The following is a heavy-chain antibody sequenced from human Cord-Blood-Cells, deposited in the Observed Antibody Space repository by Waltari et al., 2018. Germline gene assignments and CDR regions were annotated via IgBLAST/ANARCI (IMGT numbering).Heavy chain of an antibody. CDR3: ARHKVYDSSGYYDAFDI. J-gene: IGHJ3*02. Sequence: QVQLQESGPGLVKPSETLSLTCTVSGGSISSYYRCWLRHPPGKGLEWIGYIYYSGGTNYNPSLKSRVTISVDTSKNQFSLKLSSVTAADTAVYYCARHKVYDSSGYYDAFDIWGQGTMVTVSS. V-gene: IGHV4-59*08. CDR2: IYYSGGT. CDR1: GGSISSYY. D-gene: IGHD3-22*01.